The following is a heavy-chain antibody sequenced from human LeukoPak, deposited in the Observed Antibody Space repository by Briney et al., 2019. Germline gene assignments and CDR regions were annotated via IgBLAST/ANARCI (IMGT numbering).Heavy chain of an antibody. J-gene: IGHJ6*02. CDR3: ARSQLGDYYYYGMDV. Sequence: GGSLGLSCAASGFTFSDYYMSWIRQAPGKGLEWVSYISSSGSTIYYADSVKGRFTISRDNAKNSLYLQMNSLRAEDTAVYYCARSQLGDYYYYGMDVWGQGTTVTVSS. D-gene: IGHD3-16*01. V-gene: IGHV3-11*01. CDR2: ISSSGSTI. CDR1: GFTFSDYY.